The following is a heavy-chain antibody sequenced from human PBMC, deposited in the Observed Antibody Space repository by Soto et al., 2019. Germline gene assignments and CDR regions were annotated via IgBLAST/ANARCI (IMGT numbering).Heavy chain of an antibody. Sequence: EVQLVESGGGLVQPGGSLRLSCAASGFTFSSYWMHWVRQAPGKGLVWVSRINIDGSSTSYADSVKGRFTISRDNAKNTLYLQMNSLRAEDTAVYFCSRGGYCSGGICYSTYYGMDVWGRGTTVTVSS. J-gene: IGHJ6*02. D-gene: IGHD2-15*01. V-gene: IGHV3-74*01. CDR2: INIDGSST. CDR1: GFTFSSYW. CDR3: SRGGYCSGGICYSTYYGMDV.